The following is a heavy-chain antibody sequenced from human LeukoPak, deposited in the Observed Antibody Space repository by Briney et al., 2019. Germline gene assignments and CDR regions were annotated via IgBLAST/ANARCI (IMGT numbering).Heavy chain of an antibody. J-gene: IGHJ4*02. Sequence: GGSLRLSCAASGFTFSSYAMSWVRQAPGKGLEWVSSISGSGGSTYHADSVKGRFTISRDNSKNTLYLQMNSLRAEDTAVYYCAKKAGGSGYSYWGQGTLVTVSS. V-gene: IGHV3-23*01. CDR2: ISGSGGST. CDR3: AKKAGGSGYSY. CDR1: GFTFSSYA. D-gene: IGHD3-22*01.